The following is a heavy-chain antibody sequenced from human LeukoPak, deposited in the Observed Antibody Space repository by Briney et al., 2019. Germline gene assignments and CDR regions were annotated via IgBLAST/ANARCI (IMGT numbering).Heavy chain of an antibody. CDR1: GDSVSSNSAA. J-gene: IGHJ4*02. CDR2: TYYRYKWYN. D-gene: IGHD1-26*01. Sequence: SQTLSLTCAISGDSVSSNSAAWNWIRQSPSRGLEWLGRTYYRYKWYNDYAVSVKSRITINPDTSKNQFSLQLNSVTPEDTAVYHCARALSDPYSGSYNFDYWGQGTLVTVSS. CDR3: ARALSDPYSGSYNFDY. V-gene: IGHV6-1*01.